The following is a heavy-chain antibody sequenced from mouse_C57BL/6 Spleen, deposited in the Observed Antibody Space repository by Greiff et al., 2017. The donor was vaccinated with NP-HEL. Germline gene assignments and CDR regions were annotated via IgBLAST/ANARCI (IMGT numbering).Heavy chain of an antibody. Sequence: EVQLKESGPELVKPGDSVKISCKASGYSFTGYFMNWVMQSHGKSLEWIGRINPYNGDTFYNQKFKGKATLTVDKSSSTAHMELRSLTSEDSAVYYCARNYGSSSYAMDYWGQGTSVTVSS. D-gene: IGHD1-1*01. CDR2: INPYNGDT. CDR3: ARNYGSSSYAMDY. V-gene: IGHV1-20*01. J-gene: IGHJ4*01. CDR1: GYSFTGYF.